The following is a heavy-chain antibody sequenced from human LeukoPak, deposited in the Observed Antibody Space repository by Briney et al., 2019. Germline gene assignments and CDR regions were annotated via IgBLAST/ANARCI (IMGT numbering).Heavy chain of an antibody. V-gene: IGHV4-34*01. Sequence: SETLSLTCAVYGGSFSGYYWSWIRQPPGKGLEWIGEINHSASTNYNPSLKSRVTISVDTSKNQFSLKLSSVTAADTAVYYCARPRPYCSSTSCYFDYWGQGTLVTVSS. CDR2: INHSAST. CDR3: ARPRPYCSSTSCYFDY. D-gene: IGHD2-2*01. CDR1: GGSFSGYY. J-gene: IGHJ4*02.